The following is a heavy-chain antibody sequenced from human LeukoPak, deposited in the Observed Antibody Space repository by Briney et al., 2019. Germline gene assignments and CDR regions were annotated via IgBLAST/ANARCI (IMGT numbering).Heavy chain of an antibody. CDR3: ARDLIVPDAMTGSGSYSTDY. CDR2: IYSSGST. J-gene: IGHJ4*02. Sequence: PSETLSLTCTVSGGSISSYYWGWIRQPAGKGLEWIGRIYSSGSTNYNPSLKSRVTMSVDTSKNQLSLKLSSVTAADTAVYYCARDLIVPDAMTGSGSYSTDYWGQGTLATDSS. CDR1: GGSISSYY. V-gene: IGHV4-4*07. D-gene: IGHD3-10*01.